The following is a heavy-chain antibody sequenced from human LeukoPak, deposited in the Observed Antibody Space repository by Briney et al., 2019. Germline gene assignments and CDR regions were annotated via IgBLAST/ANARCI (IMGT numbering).Heavy chain of an antibody. CDR2: INPNSGGP. J-gene: IGHJ3*02. CDR1: GYTFTGHY. CDR3: ARTRAMVTWMAFDI. V-gene: IGHV1-2*02. Sequence: GASVKVSCKASGYTFTGHYIHWVRQAPGQGFEWMGWINPNSGGPNYAQKFQGRVTITADKSTSTAYVELSSLRSEDTAVYYCARTRAMVTWMAFDIWGQGTMVTVSS. D-gene: IGHD5-18*01.